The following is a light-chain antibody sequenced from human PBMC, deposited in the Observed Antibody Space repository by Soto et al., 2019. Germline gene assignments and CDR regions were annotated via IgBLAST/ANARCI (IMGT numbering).Light chain of an antibody. CDR1: SSDVGGYNY. J-gene: IGLJ1*01. Sequence: QSVLTQPASVSGSPGQSITISCTGTSSDVGGYNYVSWYQQPPGKAPKLMIDDASNRPSGVSNRFSGSRSGNTASLTISGLQAEDEADYYCSSYTSSSTLEVFGTGTKVTVL. CDR3: SSYTSSSTLEV. V-gene: IGLV2-14*01. CDR2: DAS.